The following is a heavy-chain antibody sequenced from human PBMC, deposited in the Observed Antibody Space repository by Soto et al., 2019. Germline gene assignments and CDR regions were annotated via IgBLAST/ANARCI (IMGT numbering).Heavy chain of an antibody. Sequence: EVLLLESGGGLVQPGGSLRLSCAASGFTFSSYAMSWVRPAPGKGLEWVSAIGGSGGSTYYADSVKGRFTISGDNSKNTLYLQMNSLRADDTAVYYCATPPEYSGSSPNYFDYCGQGTLVTVSA. D-gene: IGHD1-26*01. CDR1: GFTFSSYA. CDR2: IGGSGGST. J-gene: IGHJ4*02. CDR3: ATPPEYSGSSPNYFDY. V-gene: IGHV3-23*01.